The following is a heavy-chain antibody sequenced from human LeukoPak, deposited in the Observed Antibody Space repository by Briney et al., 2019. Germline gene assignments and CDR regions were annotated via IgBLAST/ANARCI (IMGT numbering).Heavy chain of an antibody. CDR2: INCNSGAT. D-gene: IGHD1-1*01. Sequence: GASVKVSCKASGYTFSDYHIHWVRQAPGQGLEWMGWINCNSGATNYAQKFRGRVTMTRDTSLTTTYMDLSRLTSDDTAVYYCARELGGGTTREDWLDPWGQGTLVTVSS. V-gene: IGHV1-2*02. J-gene: IGHJ5*02. CDR1: GYTFSDYH. CDR3: ARELGGGTTREDWLDP.